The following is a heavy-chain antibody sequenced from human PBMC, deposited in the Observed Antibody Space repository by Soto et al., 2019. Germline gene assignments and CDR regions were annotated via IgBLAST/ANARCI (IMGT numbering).Heavy chain of an antibody. CDR2: ISKDGSIK. V-gene: IGHV3-30-3*01. D-gene: IGHD7-27*01. Sequence: PGGSLRLSCAVSNFIFSSFTMHWVRQAPGKGLEWVSVISKDGSIKSYADSVKGRFTISRDNSQNTLYLQMNSLRVEDTAIYYCAKAWGIDYWGQGTLVTVSS. CDR1: NFIFSSFT. CDR3: AKAWGIDY. J-gene: IGHJ4*02.